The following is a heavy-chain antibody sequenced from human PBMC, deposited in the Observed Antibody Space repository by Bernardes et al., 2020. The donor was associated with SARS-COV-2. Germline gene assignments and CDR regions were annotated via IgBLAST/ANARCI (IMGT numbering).Heavy chain of an antibody. J-gene: IGHJ4*02. CDR1: GYTCINHW. Sequence: GESLKISCKGSGYTCINHWIAWVRQMPGKGLEWMGITYPGVSDTRYSPSFRGQVTISVDKSINTAYLQWGSLQASDTAMYYCVRQTTSGWLDYWGQGTLVTVS. V-gene: IGHV5-51*01. D-gene: IGHD6-19*01. CDR2: TYPGVSDT. CDR3: VRQTTSGWLDY.